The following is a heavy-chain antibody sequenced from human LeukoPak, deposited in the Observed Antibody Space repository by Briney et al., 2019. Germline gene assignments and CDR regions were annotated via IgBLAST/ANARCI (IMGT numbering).Heavy chain of an antibody. J-gene: IGHJ6*03. CDR3: AREKDMATSYFYAYMDV. CDR1: GFTFSRYA. Sequence: PGGSLRLSCAASGFTFSRYALHWVRQAPGKGLEWVAVISYDGGKKSYAESVKGRFTISRDKFKNTLYLEMNSLILEDTAVYYCAREKDMATSYFYAYMDVWGVGTTVTVSS. D-gene: IGHD5-24*01. V-gene: IGHV3-30*04. CDR2: ISYDGGKK.